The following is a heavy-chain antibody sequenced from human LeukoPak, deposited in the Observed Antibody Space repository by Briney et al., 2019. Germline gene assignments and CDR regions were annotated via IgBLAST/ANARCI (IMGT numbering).Heavy chain of an antibody. CDR2: VYYRGGT. CDR3: ARSSGYVSYFDY. CDR1: GGSISSSSYY. J-gene: IGHJ4*02. D-gene: IGHD5-12*01. V-gene: IGHV4-39*01. Sequence: PSETLSLTCSVSGGSISSSSYYWGWIRQPPGKGLEWIGSVYYRGGTYYNPSLKSRVTISVDTSKNQFSLKVSSVTAADTAVYYCARSSGYVSYFDYWGQGTLVTVSS.